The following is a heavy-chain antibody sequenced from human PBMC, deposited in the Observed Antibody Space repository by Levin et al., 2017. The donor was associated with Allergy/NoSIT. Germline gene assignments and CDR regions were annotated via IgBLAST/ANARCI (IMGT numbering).Heavy chain of an antibody. Sequence: ASVKVSCKASGYTFTIYAMHWVRQAPGQRLEWMGWIDAGNGNTKYSQKFQDRVTITRDTSASTAYMELSSLRSEDTAVYYCARERVGTTYFDYWAQGSLVTVSS. V-gene: IGHV1-3*01. D-gene: IGHD2-21*02. CDR1: GYTFTIYA. J-gene: IGHJ4*02. CDR3: ARERVGTTYFDY. CDR2: IDAGNGNT.